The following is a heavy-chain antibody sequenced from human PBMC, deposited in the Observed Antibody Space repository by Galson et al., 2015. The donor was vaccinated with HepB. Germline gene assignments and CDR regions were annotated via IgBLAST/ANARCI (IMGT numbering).Heavy chain of an antibody. CDR2: ISGSYTI. Sequence: SCKASGFTFSSYTMNWVRQAPGKGLEWVSSISGSYTIYYADSVKGRFTISRDNAKNSLYLQMNSLRDEDTAVYYCARRSSGNSFDYWGRGTLVTVSS. CDR3: ARRSSGNSFDY. D-gene: IGHD1-26*01. J-gene: IGHJ4*02. V-gene: IGHV3-48*02. CDR1: GFTFSSYT.